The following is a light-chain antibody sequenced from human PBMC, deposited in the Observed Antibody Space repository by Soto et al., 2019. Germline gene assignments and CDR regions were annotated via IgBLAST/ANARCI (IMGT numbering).Light chain of an antibody. CDR1: SSDVGGYNY. J-gene: IGLJ1*01. CDR3: CSHAGSYTYV. V-gene: IGLV2-11*01. CDR2: DVT. Sequence: LTQPRSVSGSPGQSLTISCTGSSSDVGGYNYVSWYQQHPGKVPKLMTYDVTKRPSGVPDRFSGSKSGNTASLTISGLQAEDVADYYCCSHAGSYTYVFGTGTKVTV.